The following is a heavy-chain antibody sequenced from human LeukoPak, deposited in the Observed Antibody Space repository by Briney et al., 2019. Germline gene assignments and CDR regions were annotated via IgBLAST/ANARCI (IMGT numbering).Heavy chain of an antibody. D-gene: IGHD2-2*01. Sequence: QSGGTLRLSCAASGFTFSSYGMSWVRQAPGKGLEWVSAISGSGGSTYYADSVKGRFTIPRDNSKNTLYLQMNSLRAEDTAVYYCAKGGVLGYCSSTSCYRPADYWGQGTLVTVSS. CDR1: GFTFSSYG. CDR3: AKGGVLGYCSSTSCYRPADY. V-gene: IGHV3-23*01. J-gene: IGHJ4*02. CDR2: ISGSGGST.